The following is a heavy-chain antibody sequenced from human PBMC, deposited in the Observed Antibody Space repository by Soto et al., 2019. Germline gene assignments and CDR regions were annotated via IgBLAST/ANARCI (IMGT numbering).Heavy chain of an antibody. J-gene: IGHJ4*01. CDR2: ISRDGSNK. V-gene: IGHV3-30*04. D-gene: IGHD3-10*01. CDR3: ARSRNSAVADSFDF. CDR1: GFTFSRYA. Sequence: QVQVVESGGGVVQPGRSLRLSCAASGFTFSRYAIHWVRQAPGKGLEWVAVISRDGSNKYYVDSVKGRFTISRDNSRNAVDLQMNSLRDEDTAVYYCARSRNSAVADSFDFWGHGTLVTVSS.